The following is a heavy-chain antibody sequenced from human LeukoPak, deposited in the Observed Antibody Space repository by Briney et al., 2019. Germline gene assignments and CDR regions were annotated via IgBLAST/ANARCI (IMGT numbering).Heavy chain of an antibody. J-gene: IGHJ4*02. CDR1: GFTFSTYA. CDR2: IVGSGRNT. D-gene: IGHD3-10*01. Sequence: PGGSLRLSCPASGFTFSTYAMNWVRQAPGRGLEWVASIVGSGRNTYYVDSVKGRFTISRDNSKNTLYLQMNSLRAEDTAVYYCAGRGSGSYFDYWGQGTLVTVSS. V-gene: IGHV3-23*01. CDR3: AGRGSGSYFDY.